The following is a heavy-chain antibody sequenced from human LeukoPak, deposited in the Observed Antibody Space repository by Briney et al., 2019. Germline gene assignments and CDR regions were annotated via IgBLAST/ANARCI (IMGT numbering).Heavy chain of an antibody. J-gene: IGHJ4*02. CDR2: ISSSSSYI. CDR3: ARRNDGDY. CDR1: GFTLSSYA. D-gene: IGHD1-1*01. V-gene: IGHV3-21*01. Sequence: GGSLRLSCAASGFTLSSYAMHWVRQAPGKGLEWVSSISSSSSYIYYADSVKGRFTISRDNAKNSLYLQMNSLRAEDTAVYYCARRNDGDYWGQGTLVTVSS.